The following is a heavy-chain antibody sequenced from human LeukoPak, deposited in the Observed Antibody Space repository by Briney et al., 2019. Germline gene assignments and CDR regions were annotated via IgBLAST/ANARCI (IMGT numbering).Heavy chain of an antibody. CDR1: GYSFTSYY. D-gene: IGHD1-26*01. J-gene: IGHJ4*02. CDR3: ARMSLRSGSRDY. CDR2: IYPADSDI. V-gene: IGHV5-51*01. Sequence: GESLKISCKGSGYSFTSYYLAWVRQMPGKGLEWMGLIYPADSDIRYSPSSQGQVTISVDKSVSTAYLQWSSLKASDTAMYYCARMSLRSGSRDYWGQGTLVTVSS.